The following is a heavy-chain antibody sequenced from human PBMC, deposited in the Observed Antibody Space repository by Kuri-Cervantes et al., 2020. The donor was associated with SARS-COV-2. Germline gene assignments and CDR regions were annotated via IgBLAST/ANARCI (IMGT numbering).Heavy chain of an antibody. CDR2: IKSKTDGGTT. J-gene: IGHJ4*02. Sequence: GGSLRLSCAASGFTFSNAWMSWVRQAPGKGLEWVGRIKSKTDGGTTDYAAPVKGRFTISRDDSKNTLYLQMNSLKTEDTAVYYCARVGYSYGNYFDYWGQGTLVTVSS. V-gene: IGHV3-15*01. CDR1: GFTFSNAW. CDR3: ARVGYSYGNYFDY. D-gene: IGHD5-18*01.